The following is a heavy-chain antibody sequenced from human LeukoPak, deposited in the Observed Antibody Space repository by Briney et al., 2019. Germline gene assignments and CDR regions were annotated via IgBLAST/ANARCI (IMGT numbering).Heavy chain of an antibody. Sequence: ASVKVSCKASGGTFISYTISWVRQAPGQGLEWMGRIIPILGIANYAQKFQGRVTITADKSTGTAYMELSSLRSEDTAVYYCARVHHCSSTSCYGSGAFDIWGQGTMVTVSS. D-gene: IGHD2-2*01. V-gene: IGHV1-69*02. CDR1: GGTFISYT. CDR3: ARVHHCSSTSCYGSGAFDI. CDR2: IIPILGIA. J-gene: IGHJ3*02.